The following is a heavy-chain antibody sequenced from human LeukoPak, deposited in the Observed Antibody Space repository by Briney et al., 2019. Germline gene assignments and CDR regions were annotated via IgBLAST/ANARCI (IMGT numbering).Heavy chain of an antibody. CDR1: GFTFDDYV. CDR3: AKEDYGYNEYYFDY. D-gene: IGHD3-10*01. Sequence: GRSLRLSCVASGFTFDDYVMHWVRQPPGKGREGVSSISWNSGTKQYADSVRGRFTISRDNAKNSLYLEMNSLRAEDTALYFCAKEDYGYNEYYFDYWGQGTLVTVSS. V-gene: IGHV3-9*01. J-gene: IGHJ4*02. CDR2: ISWNSGTK.